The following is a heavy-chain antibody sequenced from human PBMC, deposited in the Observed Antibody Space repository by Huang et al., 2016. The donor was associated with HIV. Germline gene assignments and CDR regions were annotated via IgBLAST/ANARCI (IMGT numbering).Heavy chain of an antibody. Sequence: QVQLQQWGAELLKPSETLSLTCAVSGGSFSGHYWTWSRQPPGRGREWIGESSDRGSTTYNPSLKSRVTSAGDTSQSQFSLKLNSVTAADTAIYYCARMFKYDSGGYWGNDAFDIWGQGTMVTVSS. J-gene: IGHJ3*02. CDR1: GGSFSGHY. V-gene: IGHV4-34*02. CDR2: SSDRGST. D-gene: IGHD3-22*01. CDR3: ARMFKYDSGGYWGNDAFDI.